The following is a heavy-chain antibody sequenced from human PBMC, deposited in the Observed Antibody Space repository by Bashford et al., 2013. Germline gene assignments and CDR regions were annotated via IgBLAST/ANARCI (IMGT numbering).Heavy chain of an antibody. V-gene: IGHV1-2*02. J-gene: IGHJ4*02. CDR1: GYTFTGYY. Sequence: ASVKVSCKASGYTFTGYYMHWVRQAPGQGLEWMGWINPNSGGTNYAQKFQGRVTMTRDTSISTAYMELSSLRSDDTAVYYCAREGDSSSWTIDYWGQGTLVTVSS. CDR3: AREGDSSSWTIDY. D-gene: IGHD6-13*01. CDR2: INPNSGGT.